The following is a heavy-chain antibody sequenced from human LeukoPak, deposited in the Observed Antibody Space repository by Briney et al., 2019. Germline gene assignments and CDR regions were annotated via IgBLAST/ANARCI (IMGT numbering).Heavy chain of an antibody. D-gene: IGHD6-13*01. Sequence: TGGSLRLSCAASGFTFSSYAMSWVRQAPGKGLEWVSAISDSGGDTYYTDSVKGRFTISRDNSKNTLYLQMNSLRAEDTAVYYCGKSIYTSNWYFDYWGQGTLVTVSS. J-gene: IGHJ4*02. V-gene: IGHV3-23*01. CDR1: GFTFSSYA. CDR2: ISDSGGDT. CDR3: GKSIYTSNWYFDY.